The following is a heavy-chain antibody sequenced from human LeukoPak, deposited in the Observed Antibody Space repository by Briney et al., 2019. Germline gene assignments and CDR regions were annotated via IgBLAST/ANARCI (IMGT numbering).Heavy chain of an antibody. J-gene: IGHJ1*01. CDR1: GGPLSSYH. V-gene: IGHV4-59*12. CDR3: ARAPRIAAAGKYFQH. Sequence: PSETLSLTFSVSGGPLSSYHWSSLPQPPGKGLEWFGYIYYSGSTNYNPSLKSRVTISVDTSKNQFSLKLSSVTAADTAVYYCARAPRIAAAGKYFQHWGQGTLVTVSS. CDR2: IYYSGST. D-gene: IGHD6-13*01.